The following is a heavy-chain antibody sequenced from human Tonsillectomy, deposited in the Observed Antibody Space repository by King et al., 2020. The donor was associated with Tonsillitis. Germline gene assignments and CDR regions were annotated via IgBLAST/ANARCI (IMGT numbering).Heavy chain of an antibody. CDR1: GYSISSGYY. CDR2: IYHSGST. CDR3: ARERYTSGTDGNAFDI. Sequence: QLQESGPGLVKPSETLSLTCAVAGYSISSGYYWGWIRQPPGKGLEWIGSIYHSGSTYHNPSLKSRVTISVDTSKNQFSLKLRSVTAADTAVYYCARERYTSGTDGNAFDIWGQGTLVTVSS. V-gene: IGHV4-38-2*02. J-gene: IGHJ3*02. D-gene: IGHD1-1*01.